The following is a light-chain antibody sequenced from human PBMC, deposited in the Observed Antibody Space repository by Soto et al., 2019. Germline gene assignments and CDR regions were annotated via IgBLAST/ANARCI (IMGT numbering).Light chain of an antibody. V-gene: IGKV1-9*01. Sequence: IQLTQSPSSLSASVGDRVTITCRASQGISRYLAWYQQKPGQAPKLLIYATSTLQGGVPARFSGSGSGTDFTLAISSLQPEDSATYYCQQHHNYPITFGQGTRLDIK. CDR2: ATS. CDR3: QQHHNYPIT. J-gene: IGKJ5*01. CDR1: QGISRY.